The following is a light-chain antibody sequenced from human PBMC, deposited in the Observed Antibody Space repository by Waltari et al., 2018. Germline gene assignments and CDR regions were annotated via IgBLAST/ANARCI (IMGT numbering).Light chain of an antibody. CDR3: QQLNRDRT. J-gene: IGKJ4*01. CDR1: EVIDRY. V-gene: IGKV1-9*01. CDR2: AAS. Sequence: DVQLTQSPSFLSASVGDRVTITCRATEVIDRYVAWYQQKPGNAPKLLIYAASILHSGVPSRFSGSGSGTEFSLTISGIQPEDFATYYCQQLNRDRTFGGGTKVEI.